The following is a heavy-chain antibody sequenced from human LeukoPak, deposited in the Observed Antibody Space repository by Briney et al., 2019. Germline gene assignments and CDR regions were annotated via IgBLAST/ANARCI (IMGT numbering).Heavy chain of an antibody. CDR2: IYHNGNT. J-gene: IGHJ4*02. CDR3: ARVLRGAYCGGDCYRLDY. Sequence: PSETLSLTCTVSGGSIKNFYWSWIRHSPGKGLEWLGYIYHNGNTNYNASLKSRVIMSIDTSKNQFSLKVTSVTAADTAIYYCARVLRGAYCGGDCYRLDYWGQGMLVIVSS. CDR1: GGSIKNFY. D-gene: IGHD2-21*02. V-gene: IGHV4-59*01.